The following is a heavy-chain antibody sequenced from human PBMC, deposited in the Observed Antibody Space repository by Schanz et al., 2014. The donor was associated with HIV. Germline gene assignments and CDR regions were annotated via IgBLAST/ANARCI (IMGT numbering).Heavy chain of an antibody. CDR3: VRGLLFQGFFDS. CDR1: GFTFNNYA. V-gene: IGHV3-23*04. D-gene: IGHD3-10*01. CDR2: ISESGGRS. J-gene: IGHJ4*02. Sequence: VQLVESGGGLEQPGGSLRLSCVASGFTFNNYAMTWVRQAPGKGLEWVSSISESGGRSYYADSVNGRFTISRDNSKNTLYLQMNSLRAEDTAVYYCVRGLLFQGFFDSWGQGALVTVSS.